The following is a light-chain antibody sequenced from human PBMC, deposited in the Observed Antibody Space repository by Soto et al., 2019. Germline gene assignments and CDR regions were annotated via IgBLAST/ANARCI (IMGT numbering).Light chain of an antibody. V-gene: IGLV2-11*01. Sequence: QSALTQPRSVSGSPGKPVTISCTGTSSDVGGYKYVSWYQQHPGKVPKLMMFDVSERPSGVPDRFSVSKSGNTASLSISGLQAEDEADYYSCAYACSYAVLFGGGPKLTVL. CDR2: DVS. CDR1: SSDVGGYKY. CDR3: CAYACSYAVL. J-gene: IGLJ2*01.